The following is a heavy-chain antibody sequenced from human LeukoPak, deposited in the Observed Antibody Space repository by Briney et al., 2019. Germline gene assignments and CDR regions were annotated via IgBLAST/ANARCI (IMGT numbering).Heavy chain of an antibody. CDR3: VRDHPAGNSGPSL. D-gene: IGHD2/OR15-2a*01. Sequence: GGSLRLSCAASGFTFSNYNMNWVRQAPGKGLEWVSSVSSTSSYIYYADSVKGRFTISRDNAKNSLFLQMNRLRAEDTAVYYCVRDHPAGNSGPSLWGQGTLVTVSS. CDR1: GFTFSNYN. CDR2: VSSTSSYI. J-gene: IGHJ4*02. V-gene: IGHV3-21*01.